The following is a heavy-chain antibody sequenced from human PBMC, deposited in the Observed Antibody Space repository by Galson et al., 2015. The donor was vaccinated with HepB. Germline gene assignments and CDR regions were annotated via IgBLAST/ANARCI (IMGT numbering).Heavy chain of an antibody. Sequence: SVKVSCKASGFTFTSSATQWVRQARGQRLEWIGWIVVGSGNTNYAQKFQERVTITRDMSTSTAYMELSSLRSEDTAVYYCAADRYFDAFDIWGQGTMVTVSS. CDR3: AADRYFDAFDI. CDR2: IVVGSGNT. CDR1: GFTFTSSA. V-gene: IGHV1-58*02. D-gene: IGHD1-14*01. J-gene: IGHJ3*02.